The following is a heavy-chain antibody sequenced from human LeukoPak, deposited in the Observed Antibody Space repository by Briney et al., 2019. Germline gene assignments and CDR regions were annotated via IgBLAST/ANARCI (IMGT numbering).Heavy chain of an antibody. CDR3: ARLDYGGNDY. J-gene: IGHJ4*02. CDR2: INHSGST. Sequence: SETLSLTCAVYGGSFSAYYWSWIRQPPGKGLEWIGEINHSGSTNYNPSLKSRVTISVDTSKNQFSLKLSSVTAADTAVYYCARLDYGGNDYWGQGTLVTVSS. V-gene: IGHV4-34*01. D-gene: IGHD4-23*01. CDR1: GGSFSAYY.